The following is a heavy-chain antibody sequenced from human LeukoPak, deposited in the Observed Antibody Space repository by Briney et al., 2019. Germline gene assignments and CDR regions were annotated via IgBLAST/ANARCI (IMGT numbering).Heavy chain of an antibody. V-gene: IGHV3-20*03. CDR1: ALCLGDDR. J-gene: IGHJ4*02. CDR2: RTWSGGST. Sequence: GCSIIHSFAASALCLGDDRMRRVRPPPPEGLIRTAGRTWSGGSTGYADSVKGRFTISRDNAKNSLYLQMNSLRAEDTALYYCATHSYYYGSGSYPHYLDYWGQGTLVTVSS. D-gene: IGHD3-10*01. CDR3: ATHSYYYGSGSYPHYLDY.